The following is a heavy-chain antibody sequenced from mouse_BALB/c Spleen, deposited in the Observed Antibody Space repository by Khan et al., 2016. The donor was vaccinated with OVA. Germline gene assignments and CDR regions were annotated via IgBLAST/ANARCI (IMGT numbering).Heavy chain of an antibody. J-gene: IGHJ2*01. V-gene: IGHV2-9*02. CDR2: IWAGGST. CDR1: GFSLTSYG. CDR3: ARLEDK. Sequence: QVQLKESGPGLVAPSQSLSITCTVSGFSLTSYGVHWVRQPPGKGLEWLGVIWAGGSTNYHSALMSRLTISKDNSKSKGSLKMNSLQTDDTAMYYCARLEDKWGQGTTLTVSS.